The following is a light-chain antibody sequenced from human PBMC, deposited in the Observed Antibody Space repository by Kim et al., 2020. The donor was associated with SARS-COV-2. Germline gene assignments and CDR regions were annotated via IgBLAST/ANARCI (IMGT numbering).Light chain of an antibody. V-gene: IGKV3-11*01. CDR1: SRVIRY. Sequence: SPGDVAAPSCWPSSRVIRYLVGYLQQPGQPATLLIYDAATTATGSPARFIGSGSGTDVTLPISSLEPEDFAVYYCQQRSDWPPFTFGPGTKVDIK. CDR2: DAA. CDR3: QQRSDWPPFT. J-gene: IGKJ3*01.